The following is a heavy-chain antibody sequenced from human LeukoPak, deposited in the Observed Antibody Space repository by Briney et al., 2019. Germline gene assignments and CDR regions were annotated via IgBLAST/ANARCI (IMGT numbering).Heavy chain of an antibody. Sequence: GGSLRLSCAASGFTFSSYAMHWVRQAPGKGLEWVAVICGSGSSTYYADSVKGRFTISRDNSKNTLYLQMNSLRAEDTAVYYCAKDRTGGIAVAGTDYWGQGTLVTVSS. V-gene: IGHV3-23*01. CDR3: AKDRTGGIAVAGTDY. D-gene: IGHD6-19*01. J-gene: IGHJ4*02. CDR1: GFTFSSYA. CDR2: ICGSGSST.